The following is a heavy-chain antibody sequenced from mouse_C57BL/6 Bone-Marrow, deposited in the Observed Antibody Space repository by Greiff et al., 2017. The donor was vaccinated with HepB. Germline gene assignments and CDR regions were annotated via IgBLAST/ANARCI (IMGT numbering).Heavy chain of an antibody. CDR2: IDPENGDT. CDR1: GFNIKDDY. Sequence: VQLQQSGAELVRPGASVKLSCTASGFNIKDDYMHWVKQRPEQGLEWIGWIDPENGDTEYASKFQGKATITADTSSNTAYLQLSILTSEDTAVYYCTCPLIYYYGSKGYWGQGTTLTVSS. CDR3: TCPLIYYYGSKGY. D-gene: IGHD1-1*01. V-gene: IGHV14-4*01. J-gene: IGHJ2*01.